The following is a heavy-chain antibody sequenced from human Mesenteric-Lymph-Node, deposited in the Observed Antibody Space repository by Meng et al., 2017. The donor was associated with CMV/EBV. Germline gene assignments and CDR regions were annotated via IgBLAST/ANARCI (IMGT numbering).Heavy chain of an antibody. CDR1: A. V-gene: IGHV1-69*17. J-gene: IGHJ5*02. D-gene: IGHD2-8*01. CDR2: ILPVSGIA. CDR3: ARAAIPGYCTTTSCYNWFDP. Sequence: AIHWGRQAPGQGLEWMGGILPVSGIANYTQKFQGRVTITADKSTSTAYMELSSLRFDDTAVYYCARAAIPGYCTTTSCYNWFDPWGQGTLVTVSS.